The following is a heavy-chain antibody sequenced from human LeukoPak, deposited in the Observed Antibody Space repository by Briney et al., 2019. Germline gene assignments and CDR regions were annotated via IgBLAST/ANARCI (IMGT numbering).Heavy chain of an antibody. J-gene: IGHJ4*02. CDR1: GGPISSYY. D-gene: IGHD6-6*01. CDR2: IYTSGST. Sequence: PSETLSLTCTVSGGPISSYYWSWIRQPAGKGLEWIGRIYTSGSTNYNPSLKSRVTMSVDTSKNQFSLKLSSVTAADTAVYYCARESSSSSGMARWGFDYWGQGTLVTVSS. V-gene: IGHV4-4*07. CDR3: ARESSSSSGMARWGFDY.